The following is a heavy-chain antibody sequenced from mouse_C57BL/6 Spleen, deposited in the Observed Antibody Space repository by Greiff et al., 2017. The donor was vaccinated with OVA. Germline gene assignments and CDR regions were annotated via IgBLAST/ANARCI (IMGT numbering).Heavy chain of an antibody. CDR2: IYPGDGDT. CDR3: ARSETTVVGFNY. J-gene: IGHJ2*01. D-gene: IGHD1-1*01. Sequence: QVQLQQSGPELVKPGASVKISCKASGYAFSSSWMNWVKQRPGKGLEWIGRIYPGDGDTNYNGKFKGKATLTADKSSSTAYMQLSSLTSEDSAVYFCARSETTVVGFNYWGQGTTLTVSS. V-gene: IGHV1-82*01. CDR1: GYAFSSSW.